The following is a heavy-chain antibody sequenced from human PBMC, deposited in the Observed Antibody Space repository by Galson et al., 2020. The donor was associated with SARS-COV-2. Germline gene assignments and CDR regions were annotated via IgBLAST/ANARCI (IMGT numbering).Heavy chain of an antibody. Sequence: ASVKVSCKVSGYTLTELSMHWVRQAPGKGLEWMGGFDPEDGETIYAQKFQGRVTMTEDTSTDTAYMELSSLRSEDTAVYYCATSVRYQLLVIWEPFDYWGQGTLVTVS. D-gene: IGHD2-2*01. V-gene: IGHV1-24*01. CDR2: FDPEDGET. CDR3: ATSVRYQLLVIWEPFDY. CDR1: GYTLTELS. J-gene: IGHJ4*02.